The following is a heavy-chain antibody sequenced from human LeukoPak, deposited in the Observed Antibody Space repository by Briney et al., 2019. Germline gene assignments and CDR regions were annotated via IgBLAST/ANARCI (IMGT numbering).Heavy chain of an antibody. CDR1: GYTFTSYY. CDR3: ARDHYGSGSKNYYYYYMDV. Sequence: GASVKVSCKASGYTFTSYYMHWVRQAPGQGLEWMGIINPSGGSTTYAQKFQGRVTMTTDTSTSTAYMELRSLRSDDTAVYYCARDHYGSGSKNYYYYYMDVWGKGTTVTISS. V-gene: IGHV1-46*01. CDR2: INPSGGST. J-gene: IGHJ6*03. D-gene: IGHD3-10*01.